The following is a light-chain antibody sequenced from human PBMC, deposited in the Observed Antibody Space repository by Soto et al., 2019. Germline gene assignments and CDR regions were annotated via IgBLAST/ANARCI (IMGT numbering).Light chain of an antibody. CDR2: EVS. CDR1: QSLLHITGETF. J-gene: IGKJ5*01. CDR3: MQSTQRRTT. Sequence: DVVITQTPLSLSVAPGQPASISCKSSQSLLHITGETFLFWYLQKPGQSPQLLIYEVSTRVSGVPDRFSGSGSGTDFTLEISRVETDDVGIYYCMQSTQRRTTFGQGTXL. V-gene: IGKV2D-29*02.